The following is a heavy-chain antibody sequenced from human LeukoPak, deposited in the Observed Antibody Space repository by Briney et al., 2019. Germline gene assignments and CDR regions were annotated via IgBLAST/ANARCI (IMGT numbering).Heavy chain of an antibody. CDR3: ARGRIQLWPDY. Sequence: GGSLRLSCVASGFTFVSHWMTWVRQASGKGLEWVANINQDGSEKYYVDSVKGRFTISRDNAKNSLYLQMNSLTAEDAAMYYCARGRIQLWPDYWGQGTLVTVSS. V-gene: IGHV3-7*01. D-gene: IGHD5-18*01. CDR2: INQDGSEK. CDR1: GFTFVSHW. J-gene: IGHJ4*02.